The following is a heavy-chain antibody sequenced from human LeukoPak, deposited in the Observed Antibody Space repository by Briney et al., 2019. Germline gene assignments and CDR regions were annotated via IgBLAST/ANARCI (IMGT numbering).Heavy chain of an antibody. D-gene: IGHD6-13*01. V-gene: IGHV4-4*07. Sequence: SETLSLTCTVSGDSISSYYWNWIRQPAGKGLEWIWRIYTSGSTNYNPSLKSRVTISVDTSKNQFSLKLSSVTAADTAVYYCARWPGIAAAGAFDIWGQGTMVTVSS. CDR1: GDSISSYY. CDR3: ARWPGIAAAGAFDI. CDR2: IYTSGST. J-gene: IGHJ3*02.